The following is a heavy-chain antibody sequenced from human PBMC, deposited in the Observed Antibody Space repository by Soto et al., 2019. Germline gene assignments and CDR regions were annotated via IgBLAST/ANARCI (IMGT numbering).Heavy chain of an antibody. V-gene: IGHV4-59*01. CDR1: GDSIITSY. CDR3: ARVKSGAAFDY. D-gene: IGHD1-26*01. CDR2: IYYSGST. Sequence: QVQLQESGPRLVKPSETLSLTCTVSGDSIITSYWSWIRQSPGKGLEWIGYIYYSGSTNYNPSLNSRVTISVNTSKKHFSLKLTSVTAADTAVYYCARVKSGAAFDYWGQGTLVTVSS. J-gene: IGHJ4*02.